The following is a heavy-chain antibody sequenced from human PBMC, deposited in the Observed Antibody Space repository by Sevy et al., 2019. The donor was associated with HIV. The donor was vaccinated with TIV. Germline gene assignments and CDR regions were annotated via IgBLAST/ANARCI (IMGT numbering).Heavy chain of an antibody. CDR3: ASEAGYGTDSRPFDY. D-gene: IGHD5-12*01. Sequence: GGSRRLSCVASRFTFSTYVMHWVRQAPGKGLEWVAVIWHDGNSEYYADSVRGRFTISRDDSKSTLYLQMNSLRPEDTALYYCASEAGYGTDSRPFDYWGQGTLVTVSS. CDR2: IWHDGNSE. V-gene: IGHV3-33*08. J-gene: IGHJ4*02. CDR1: RFTFSTYV.